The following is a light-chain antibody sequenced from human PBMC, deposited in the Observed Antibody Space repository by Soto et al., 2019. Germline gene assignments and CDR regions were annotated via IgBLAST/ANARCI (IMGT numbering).Light chain of an antibody. Sequence: ERVMTQSPATLSVSPGERATLSCRASQSVSSSLAWYQQKPGQAPRLLIYGASTRATGIPARFSGSGSGTEFTLTISSLQSEDFAVYYCHQYNNWPPGTFGQGTKLEIK. CDR2: GAS. CDR3: HQYNNWPPGT. J-gene: IGKJ2*01. CDR1: QSVSSS. V-gene: IGKV3-15*01.